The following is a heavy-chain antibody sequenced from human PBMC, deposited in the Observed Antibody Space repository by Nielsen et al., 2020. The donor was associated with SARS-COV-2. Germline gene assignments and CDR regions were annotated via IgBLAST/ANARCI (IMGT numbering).Heavy chain of an antibody. CDR3: ARGSISMVRGVIQNYYYYYGMDV. D-gene: IGHD3-10*01. J-gene: IGHJ6*02. Sequence: WIRQPPGKGLEWIGYIYYSGSTNYNPSLKSRVTISVDTSKNQFSLKLSSVTAADTAVYYCARGSISMVRGVIQNYYYYYGMDVWGQGTTVTVSS. V-gene: IGHV4-59*12. CDR2: IYYSGST.